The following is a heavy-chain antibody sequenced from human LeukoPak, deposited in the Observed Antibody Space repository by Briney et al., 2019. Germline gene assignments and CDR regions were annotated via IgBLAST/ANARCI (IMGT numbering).Heavy chain of an antibody. V-gene: IGHV3-74*01. CDR3: ATGSGLWSPDY. Sequence: GSLRLSCAAPGFTFSRYWMHWVRQAPGKGLVWVARINSEGSSTSYADSVKGRFTISRDNAKNRLYVQMNSLRVEDTAVYYCATGSGLWSPDYWGQGTLVTVSS. J-gene: IGHJ4*02. CDR2: INSEGSST. CDR1: GFTFSRYW. D-gene: IGHD5-18*01.